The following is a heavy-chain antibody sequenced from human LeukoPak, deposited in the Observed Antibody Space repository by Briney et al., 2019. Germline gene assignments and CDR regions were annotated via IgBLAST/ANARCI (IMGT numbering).Heavy chain of an antibody. V-gene: IGHV4-34*01. CDR2: INHSGST. CDR1: DGSFSGYY. Sequence: SETLSLTCAVYDGSFSGYYWSWIRQPPEKGLEWIGEINHSGSTNYNPSLKSPVTISVDTSNNQFSLKVRSVTAADTAVYYCARVRSYYYYYMDVWGKGTTVTVSS. J-gene: IGHJ6*03. CDR3: ARVRSYYYYYMDV.